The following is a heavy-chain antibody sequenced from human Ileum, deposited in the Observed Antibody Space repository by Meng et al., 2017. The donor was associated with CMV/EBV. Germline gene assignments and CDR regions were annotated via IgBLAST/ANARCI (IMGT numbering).Heavy chain of an antibody. V-gene: IGHV3-74*01. J-gene: IGHJ1*01. D-gene: IGHD4-17*01. CDR3: ARGPGD. CDR2: IASYGSDT. CDR1: CFVISVHW. Sequence: VRLVCALGSFGRSWVSLESPCVAPCFVISVHWIHLVRPVQGKGLMWLVRIASYGSDTFYADSVKGRFTISRDNARNTLYLHMNSLRAEDTAVYYCARGPGDLGQGTLVTVSS.